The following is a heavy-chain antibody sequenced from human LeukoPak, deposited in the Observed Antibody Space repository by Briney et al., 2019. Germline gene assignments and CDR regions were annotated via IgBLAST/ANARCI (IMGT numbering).Heavy chain of an antibody. V-gene: IGHV1-2*02. Sequence: ASVKVSCKASGYTFTSYYMHWVRQAPGQGLEWMGWINPKSGGTNYAQKFQGRVTMTRDTSISTAYMELSRLRSDDTAVYYCARGRAPHRSSWYGRMVFDYWGQGTLVTVSS. CDR1: GYTFTSYY. CDR2: INPKSGGT. D-gene: IGHD6-13*01. J-gene: IGHJ4*02. CDR3: ARGRAPHRSSWYGRMVFDY.